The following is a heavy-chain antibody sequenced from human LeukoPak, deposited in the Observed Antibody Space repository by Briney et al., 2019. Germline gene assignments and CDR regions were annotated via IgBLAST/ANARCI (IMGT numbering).Heavy chain of an antibody. CDR2: ISYEGVNK. D-gene: IGHD6-6*01. J-gene: IGHJ4*02. CDR1: GFTFRSYS. CDR3: AKDSPAEYSSALAY. V-gene: IGHV3-30*18. Sequence: GGSLRLSCAASGFTFRSYSMNWVRQAPGKWLEWVAVISYEGVNKYYADSVKGGFTISRENSKNTLYLQITNLRAEHPAVYYCAKDSPAEYSSALAYCGQGTLVTVSS.